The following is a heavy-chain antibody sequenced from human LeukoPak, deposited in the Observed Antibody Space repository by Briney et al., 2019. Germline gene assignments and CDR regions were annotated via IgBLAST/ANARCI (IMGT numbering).Heavy chain of an antibody. CDR2: INQDGSAK. CDR1: GFTLSSHW. CDR3: ARWDIRGTAHQLDY. D-gene: IGHD5-12*01. J-gene: IGHJ4*02. Sequence: GGSLRLSCAASGFTLSSHWMSWVRQAPGKGLEWVANINQDGSAKYYVDSVKGRFTISRDNARNSMYLQMNSLRAEDTAVHYCARWDIRGTAHQLDYWGQGTLVTVSS. V-gene: IGHV3-7*01.